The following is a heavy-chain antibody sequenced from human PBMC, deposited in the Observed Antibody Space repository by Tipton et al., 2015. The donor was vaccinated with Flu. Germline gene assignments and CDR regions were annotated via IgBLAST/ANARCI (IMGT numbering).Heavy chain of an antibody. CDR1: GGFISTYY. Sequence: TLSLTCTVSGGFISTYYWSWIRQPPGKRPEWIGYINNSGDSHYNPSLKSRVSMSVATSKNQLSLNLSSVTAADTAVYYCARGDYGDYDHEADGFDIWGQGTLVTV. J-gene: IGHJ3*02. CDR3: ARGDYGDYDHEADGFDI. V-gene: IGHV4-59*12. D-gene: IGHD4-17*01. CDR2: INNSGDS.